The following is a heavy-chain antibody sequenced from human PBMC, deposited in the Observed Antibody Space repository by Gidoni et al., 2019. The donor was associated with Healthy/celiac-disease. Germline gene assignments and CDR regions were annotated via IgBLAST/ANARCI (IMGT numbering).Heavy chain of an antibody. CDR1: GGTFSSYA. Sequence: GGTFSSYAISWVRQAPGQGLEWMGGIIPIFGTANYAQKFQGRVTITADESTSTAYMELSSLRSEDTAVYYCARVLRYFDWKYFDYWGQGTLVTVSS. V-gene: IGHV1-69*01. D-gene: IGHD3-9*01. CDR2: IIPIFGTA. J-gene: IGHJ4*02. CDR3: ARVLRYFDWKYFDY.